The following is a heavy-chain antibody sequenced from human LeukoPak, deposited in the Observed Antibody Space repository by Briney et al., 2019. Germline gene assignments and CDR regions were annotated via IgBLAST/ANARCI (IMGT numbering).Heavy chain of an antibody. J-gene: IGHJ6*02. V-gene: IGHV1-69*04. CDR2: IIPILGIA. D-gene: IGHD3-10*01. Sequence: ASVKVSCKASGGTFSSYAISWVRQAPGQGLEWMGRIIPILGIANYAQRFQGRVTITRDMSTSTVYMELRGLSSEDTAFYRCARGPYGTGPPSPHYYYSMDVWGQGTTVTVSS. CDR3: ARGPYGTGPPSPHYYYSMDV. CDR1: GGTFSSYA.